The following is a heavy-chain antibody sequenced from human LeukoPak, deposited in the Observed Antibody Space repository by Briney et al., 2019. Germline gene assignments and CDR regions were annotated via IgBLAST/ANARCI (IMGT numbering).Heavy chain of an antibody. CDR2: IYYSGST. J-gene: IGHJ5*02. V-gene: IGHV4-59*01. Sequence: PSETLSLTCTVSGGSISSYYWCWIRQPPGKGLEWIGYIYYSGSTNYNPSLKSRVTISVDTSKNQFSLKLSSVTAADTAVYYCARSIAVAGLTWFDPWGQGTLVTVSS. CDR1: GGSISSYY. D-gene: IGHD6-19*01. CDR3: ARSIAVAGLTWFDP.